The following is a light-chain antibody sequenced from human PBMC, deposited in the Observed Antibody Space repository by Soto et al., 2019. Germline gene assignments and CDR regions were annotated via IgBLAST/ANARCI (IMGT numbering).Light chain of an antibody. Sequence: DRQMNQSASSRAASVGGRVTITCGARQNIHIYVNWYQQGPGKAXKAXIYGASTLQSGVPSRFSGIVSGTEFTLTISGLQTEDFANYHGQQTYSTPAYTFARGTKVDIK. J-gene: IGKJ2*01. CDR1: QNIHIY. V-gene: IGKV1-39*01. CDR2: GAS. CDR3: QQTYSTPAYT.